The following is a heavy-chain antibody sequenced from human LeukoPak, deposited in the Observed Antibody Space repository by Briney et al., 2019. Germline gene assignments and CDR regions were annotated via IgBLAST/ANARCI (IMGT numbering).Heavy chain of an antibody. J-gene: IGHJ4*02. CDR2: INPKTGVT. CDR3: ARDLAMYSPDLDY. D-gene: IGHD1-26*01. Sequence: ASVKVSCKASGYTFTDYYLHWVRQAPGHGLEWMGWINPKTGVTKYAQNFQGRVTMTRDTSIRTAYMEVSRLRSDDTAVFYCARDLAMYSPDLDYWGQGTLVTVSS. CDR1: GYTFTDYY. V-gene: IGHV1-2*02.